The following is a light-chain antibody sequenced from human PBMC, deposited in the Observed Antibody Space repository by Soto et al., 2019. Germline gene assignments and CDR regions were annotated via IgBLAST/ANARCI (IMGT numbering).Light chain of an antibody. J-gene: IGKJ1*01. V-gene: IGKV1-6*01. CDR3: LQDYTYPWT. CDR1: QTISTW. Sequence: IQVTQSPPTLSASVGDRVTITCRASQTISTWMAWYQQKPGKAPKLLIYTASTLESGVPSRFSGSGSGTDFSLTITSLQPEDFATYYCLQDYTYPWTFGQGTKVDIK. CDR2: TAS.